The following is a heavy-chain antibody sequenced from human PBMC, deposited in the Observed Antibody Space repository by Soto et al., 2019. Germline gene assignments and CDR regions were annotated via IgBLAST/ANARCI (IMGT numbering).Heavy chain of an antibody. D-gene: IGHD6-19*01. V-gene: IGHV3-30*18. Sequence: GGSLRLSCAASGFTFSSYGMHWVRQAPGKGLEWVAVISYDGSNKYYADSVKGRFTISRDNSKNTLYLQMNSLRAEDTAVYYCAKDIISIAVAGTCFDYWGQGTLVTVSS. CDR1: GFTFSSYG. J-gene: IGHJ4*02. CDR2: ISYDGSNK. CDR3: AKDIISIAVAGTCFDY.